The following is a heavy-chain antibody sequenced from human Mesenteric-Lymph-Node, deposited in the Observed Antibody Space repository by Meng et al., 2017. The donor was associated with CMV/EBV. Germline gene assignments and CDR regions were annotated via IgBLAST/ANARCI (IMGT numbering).Heavy chain of an antibody. D-gene: IGHD2-2*01. J-gene: IGHJ6*02. V-gene: IGHV3-48*03. CDR1: VFTLESYE. CDR3: ARADIVVVPAASYYCYGMDV. CDR2: ISSSGGTI. Sequence: GGSLRLSCTASVFTLESYEMNWFRQAPGKGLEWISYISSSGGTIYYADSVQGRFTISRDNAKNSLYLQMNSLRAEDTAVYYCARADIVVVPAASYYCYGMDVWGQGTTVTVSS.